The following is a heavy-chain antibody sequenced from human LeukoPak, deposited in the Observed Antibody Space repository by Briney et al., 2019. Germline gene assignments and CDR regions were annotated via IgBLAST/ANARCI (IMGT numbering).Heavy chain of an antibody. V-gene: IGHV3-11*01. Sequence: LSLTCTVSGGSISSGGYYMSWIRQAPGKGLEWVSYISSSGSTIYYADSVKGRFTISRDNAKNSLYLQMNSLRAEDTAVYYCARDGFTAVAGTYYYYGMDVWGQGTTVTVSS. D-gene: IGHD6-19*01. CDR3: ARDGFTAVAGTYYYYGMDV. J-gene: IGHJ6*02. CDR1: GGSISSGGYY. CDR2: ISSSGSTI.